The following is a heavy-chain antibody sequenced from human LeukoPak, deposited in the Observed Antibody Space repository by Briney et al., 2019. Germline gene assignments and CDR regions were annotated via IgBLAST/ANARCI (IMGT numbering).Heavy chain of an antibody. D-gene: IGHD2-21*02. CDR3: TRSRRVYCGGDCYSFDY. Sequence: GGSLRLSCAASGFAFSDHCMDWVRQAPGEGLEWVARIRDKGSSHTTEYAASVKGRFTISRDDSKSIAYLQMNSLKTEDTAVYYCTRSRRVYCGGDCYSFDYWGQGTLVTVSS. V-gene: IGHV3-72*01. CDR1: GFAFSDHC. J-gene: IGHJ4*02. CDR2: IRDKGSSHTT.